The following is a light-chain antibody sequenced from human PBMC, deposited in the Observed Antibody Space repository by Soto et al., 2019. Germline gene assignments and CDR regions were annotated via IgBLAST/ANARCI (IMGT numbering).Light chain of an antibody. J-gene: IGLJ1*01. CDR1: SSDVGDYDY. CDR3: SSYTSSGTYV. V-gene: IGLV2-14*01. CDR2: EVS. Sequence: QLVLTQPASVSGSPGQSITISCTGTSSDVGDYDYVSWYQQHPGKAPKLMIYEVSGRPSGVSNRFSGSKSGNTASLTISGLQAEDEADYYCSSYTSSGTYVFGTGTKVTVL.